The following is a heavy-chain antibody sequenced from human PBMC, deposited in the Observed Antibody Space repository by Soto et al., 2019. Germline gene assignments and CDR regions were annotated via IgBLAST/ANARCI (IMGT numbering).Heavy chain of an antibody. CDR3: AGTTSHQWYYMDV. CDR2: TYYRSRWYN. D-gene: IGHD1-7*01. CDR1: GDSVSSNSAA. Sequence: QVQLQESGPGLVKPSQTLSLTCAISGDSVSSNSAAWNWIRLSPSRGLEWLARTYYRSRWYNDYAVSVRSRITVNPDTSKTQFSLQLTSVTPEDTAVYYCAGTTSHQWYYMDVWGKGTKVTVSS. J-gene: IGHJ6*03. V-gene: IGHV6-1*01.